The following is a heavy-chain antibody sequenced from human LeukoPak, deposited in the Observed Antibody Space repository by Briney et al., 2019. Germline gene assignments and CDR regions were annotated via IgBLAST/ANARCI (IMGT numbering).Heavy chain of an antibody. J-gene: IGHJ6*02. CDR1: GGSISSSNYY. V-gene: IGHV4-39*01. CDR2: IYYRGST. CDR3: ARQGTHGGFLEWGRVPNYDHDYGLDV. D-gene: IGHD3-3*01. Sequence: PSETLSLTCTVSGGSISSSNYYWGWIRQPPGKGLEWIGSIYYRGSTYYNPSLRTRVSLSVDTSNDQFSLNVRSVTAADTAVYYCARQGTHGGFLEWGRVPNYDHDYGLDVWGQGTTVTVSS.